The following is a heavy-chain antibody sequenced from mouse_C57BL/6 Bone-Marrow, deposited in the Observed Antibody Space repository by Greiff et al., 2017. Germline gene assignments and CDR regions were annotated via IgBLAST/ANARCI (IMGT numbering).Heavy chain of an antibody. CDR2: IFPGSGST. CDR3: ARIPQDGSSKYCFDY. V-gene: IGHV1-75*01. D-gene: IGHD1-1*01. J-gene: IGHJ2*01. CDR1: GYTFTDSY. Sequence: QVQLQQSGPELVKPGASVKISCKASGYTFTDSYINWVKQRPGQGLEWIGWIFPGSGSTYYHEKFKGKATLTVDKSSSTAYMLLSSLTSEDSAVYFCARIPQDGSSKYCFDYWGQGTTLTVSS.